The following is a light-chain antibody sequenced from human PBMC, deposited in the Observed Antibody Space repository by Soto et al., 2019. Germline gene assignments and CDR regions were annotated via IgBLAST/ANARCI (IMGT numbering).Light chain of an antibody. Sequence: QSALTQPASVSGSPGQSITISCTGTSSDVGSYNLVSWYQQYPGKAPKLIIYEGSKRPSGVSNHFSGSKSGNTASLTISGLQAEDEADYYCCSYAGSSTLVFGGGTKLTVL. V-gene: IGLV2-23*01. CDR2: EGS. CDR3: CSYAGSSTLV. CDR1: SSDVGSYNL. J-gene: IGLJ2*01.